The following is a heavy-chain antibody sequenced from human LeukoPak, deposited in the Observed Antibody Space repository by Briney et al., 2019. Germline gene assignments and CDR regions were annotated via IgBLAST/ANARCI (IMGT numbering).Heavy chain of an antibody. V-gene: IGHV1-2*07. Sequence: GASVKVSCKASGYTFTDYYMHWERQAPGQGLEWMGWINPNSGGTSYAHNFQGRVTMTRDTSISTAYMELSRLTSDDTAMYYCARDPGADYPYNWFDPWGQGTLVTVSS. CDR3: ARDPGADYPYNWFDP. CDR1: GYTFTDYY. D-gene: IGHD4/OR15-4a*01. J-gene: IGHJ5*02. CDR2: INPNSGGT.